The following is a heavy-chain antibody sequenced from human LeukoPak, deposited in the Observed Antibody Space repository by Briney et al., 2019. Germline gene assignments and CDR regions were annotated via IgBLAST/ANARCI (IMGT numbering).Heavy chain of an antibody. J-gene: IGHJ4*02. CDR3: ARDRGFGADDS. CDR2: IHKDGSAK. V-gene: IGHV3-7*01. Sequence: GGSLRLSCGASGFTFSGYWMSWVHQAPGKGLEWVANIHKDGSAKRYVDSVKGRFTISRDNAKRSLYLQMNSLRVEDTAVYYCARDRGFGADDSWGQGSLVTVSS. CDR1: GFTFSGYW. D-gene: IGHD3-10*01.